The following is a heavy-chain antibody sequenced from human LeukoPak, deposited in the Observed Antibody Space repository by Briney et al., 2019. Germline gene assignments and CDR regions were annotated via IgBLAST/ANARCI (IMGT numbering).Heavy chain of an antibody. V-gene: IGHV4-31*03. CDR2: IYYSGST. CDR1: GGSIGSGGYY. J-gene: IGHJ4*02. CDR3: ARVLTVDYFDY. Sequence: SETLSLTCTVSGGSIGSGGYYWSWIRQHPGKGLEWIGYIYYSGSTYYNPSLKSRVTISVDTSKNQFSLKLSSVTAADTAVYYCARVLTVDYFDYWGQGTLVTVSS.